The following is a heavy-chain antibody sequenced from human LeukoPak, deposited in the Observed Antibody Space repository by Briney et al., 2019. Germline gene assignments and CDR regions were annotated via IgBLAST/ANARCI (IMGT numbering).Heavy chain of an antibody. D-gene: IGHD6-19*01. V-gene: IGHV4-34*01. J-gene: IGHJ4*02. CDR1: GGSFSGYY. CDR2: INHSGST. CDR3: ARVGQWLAPYYFDY. Sequence: SETLSLTCAVYGGSFSGYYWSWIRQPPGKGLEWIGEINHSGSTNYNPSLKSRVTISVDTSKTQFSLKLSSVTAADTAVYYCARVGQWLAPYYFDYWGQGTLVTVSS.